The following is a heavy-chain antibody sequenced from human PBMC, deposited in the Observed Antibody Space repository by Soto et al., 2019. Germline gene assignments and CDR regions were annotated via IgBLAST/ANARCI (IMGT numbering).Heavy chain of an antibody. CDR3: ARSSGGSGSYYWFDP. D-gene: IGHD3-10*01. CDR2: IYPGDSDT. V-gene: IGHV5-51*01. J-gene: IGHJ5*02. Sequence: GESLKISCEGSGYSFTSYWSGWVRQMHGKGLEWMGIIYPGDSDTRYSPSFQGQVTISADKSISTAYLQWSSLKASDTAMYYCARSSGGSGSYYWFDPWGQRTLLTVSS. CDR1: GYSFTSYW.